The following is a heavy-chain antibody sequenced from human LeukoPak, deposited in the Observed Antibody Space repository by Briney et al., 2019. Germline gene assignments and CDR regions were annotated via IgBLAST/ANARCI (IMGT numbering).Heavy chain of an antibody. Sequence: ASVKVSCKASGYTFTSYAMNWVRQAPGQGLEWMGWINTNTGNPTYAQGFTGRFVFSLDTSVSTAYLQISSLKAEDTAVYYCAREETSSGWYGGRWFDPWGQGTLVTVSS. CDR1: GYTFTSYA. J-gene: IGHJ5*02. CDR3: AREETSSGWYGGRWFDP. D-gene: IGHD6-19*01. V-gene: IGHV7-4-1*02. CDR2: INTNTGNP.